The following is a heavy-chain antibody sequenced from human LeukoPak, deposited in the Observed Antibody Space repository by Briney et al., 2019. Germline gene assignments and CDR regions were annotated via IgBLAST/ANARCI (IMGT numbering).Heavy chain of an antibody. CDR1: GGSVSSGSYY. V-gene: IGHV4-61*01. CDR2: IYYSGST. CDR3: ASSLADVSGPFDY. Sequence: SETLSLTCTVSGGSVSSGSYYWSWIRQPLGKGLEWIGYIYYSGSTNYNPSLKSRVTISVDTSKNQFSLKLSSVTAADTAVYYCASSLADVSGPFDYWGQGTLVTVSS. D-gene: IGHD2-15*01. J-gene: IGHJ4*02.